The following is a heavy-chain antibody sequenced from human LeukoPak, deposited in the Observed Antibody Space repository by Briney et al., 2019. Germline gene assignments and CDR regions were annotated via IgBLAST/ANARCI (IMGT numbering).Heavy chain of an antibody. V-gene: IGHV4-39*01. CDR1: GGSISSSSYY. D-gene: IGHD3-10*01. Sequence: PSETLSLTCTVSGGSISSSSYYWDWIRQPPGKGLEWIGSIYYSGSTYHNPSLKSRVTISVDTSKNQFSLKLSSVTAADTAVYYCARPRAPNVLLWFGEPKDYWGQGTLVTVSS. CDR3: ARPRAPNVLLWFGEPKDY. CDR2: IYYSGST. J-gene: IGHJ4*02.